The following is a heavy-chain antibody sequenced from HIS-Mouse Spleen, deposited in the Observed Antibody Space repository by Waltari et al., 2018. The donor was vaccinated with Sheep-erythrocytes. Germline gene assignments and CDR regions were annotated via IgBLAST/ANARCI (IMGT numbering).Heavy chain of an antibody. D-gene: IGHD1-26*01. Sequence: EVQLVESGGGLVKPGGSLRLSCVASGFPFSSYSMNWGRQAPGKWLGVFSSISSSSSYIYYADSVKGRFTISRDNAKNSLYLQMNSLRAEDTAVYYCARVAAGATFDYWGQGTLVTVSS. CDR3: ARVAAGATFDY. CDR2: ISSSSSYI. J-gene: IGHJ4*02. V-gene: IGHV3-21*01. CDR1: GFPFSSYS.